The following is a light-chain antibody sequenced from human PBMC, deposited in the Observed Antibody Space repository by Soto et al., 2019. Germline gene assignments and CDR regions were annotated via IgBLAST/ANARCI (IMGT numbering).Light chain of an antibody. CDR1: QSVSSN. CDR2: DAI. J-gene: IGKJ3*01. V-gene: IGKV3D-15*01. Sequence: DIVMTQSPATLPVSPGERATLSCRASQSVSSNLAWYQQKPGQAPRLLIYDAINRATGIPARFSGSGSGTDFTLTISSLEPEDFAVYYCQQYNKWPLTFGPGTKVDIK. CDR3: QQYNKWPLT.